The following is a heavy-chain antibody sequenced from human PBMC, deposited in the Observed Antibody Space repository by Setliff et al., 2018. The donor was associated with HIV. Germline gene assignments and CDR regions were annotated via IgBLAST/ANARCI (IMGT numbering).Heavy chain of an antibody. Sequence: GGSLRLSCAASGFTFSSYSMNWVRQAPGKGLEWVSYISSSSSTIYYADSVKGRFTISRDNAKNSLYLQMNSLRAEDTAVYYCARFANYYHTSGYGWFDPWGQGMLVTVS. D-gene: IGHD3-22*01. V-gene: IGHV3-48*04. CDR2: ISSSSSTI. CDR1: GFTFSSYS. J-gene: IGHJ5*02. CDR3: ARFANYYHTSGYGWFDP.